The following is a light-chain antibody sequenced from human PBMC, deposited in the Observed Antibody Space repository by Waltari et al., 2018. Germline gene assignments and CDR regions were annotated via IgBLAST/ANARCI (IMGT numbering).Light chain of an antibody. CDR3: QQYYSTPYT. CDR1: QSLFYSSDNKNY. Sequence: DIVMTQSPDSLSVSLGERATLHCKSSQSLFYSSDNKNYLAWYQHKPGQPPKLLIYWASSRQSGVPDRFTGSGSGTDFTLTISTLQAEDVAIYYCQQYYSTPYTFGLGTELGIK. J-gene: IGKJ2*01. CDR2: WAS. V-gene: IGKV4-1*01.